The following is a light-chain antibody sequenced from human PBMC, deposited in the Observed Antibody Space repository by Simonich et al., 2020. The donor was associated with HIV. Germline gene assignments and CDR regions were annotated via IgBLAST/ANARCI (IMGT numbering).Light chain of an antibody. CDR2: GNS. CDR1: SSNIGAGYD. CDR3: QSYDSSLSGVV. V-gene: IGLV1-40*01. Sequence: QSVLTQPPSVSGAPVQRVTISCTGSSSNIGAGYDVHWYQQLPGTAPKVLICGNSNRPSGVPDRFSGSKSGTSASLAITGLQAEDEADYYCQSYDSSLSGVVFGGGTKLTVL. J-gene: IGLJ2*01.